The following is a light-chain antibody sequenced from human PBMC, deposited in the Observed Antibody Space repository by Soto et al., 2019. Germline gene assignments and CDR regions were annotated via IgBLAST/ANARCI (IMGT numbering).Light chain of an antibody. CDR1: SSDVVNYNY. J-gene: IGLJ2*01. CDR2: EVN. V-gene: IGLV2-8*01. Sequence: QSALTQPPSASGSPGQSVTISCTGTSSDVVNYNYVSWYQQHPGKAPKLMMYEVNKRPSGVPDRFSGSKSGNTASLTVAGLQAEDEADYYCSSYAGGNNFKVFGGGTKLTVL. CDR3: SSYAGGNNFKV.